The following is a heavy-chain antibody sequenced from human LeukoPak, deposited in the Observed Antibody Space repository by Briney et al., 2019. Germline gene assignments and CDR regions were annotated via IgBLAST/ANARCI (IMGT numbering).Heavy chain of an antibody. CDR2: INRSGST. J-gene: IGHJ4*02. CDR1: GGSFSGYY. CDR3: ARGRAAIGY. V-gene: IGHV4-34*01. D-gene: IGHD2-2*01. Sequence: PSETLSLTCAVYGGSFSGYYWTWIRQPPGKGLEWIGEINRSGSTNYKPSLKSRVTISVDTSRNQFSLKLSSVAAADTAVYYCARGRAAIGYWGQGTLVTDSS.